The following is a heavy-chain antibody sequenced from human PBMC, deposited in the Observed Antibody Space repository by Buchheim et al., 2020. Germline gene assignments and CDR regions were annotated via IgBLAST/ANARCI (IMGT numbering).Heavy chain of an antibody. CDR2: ISDSGST. CDR3: ARVPYARGYCGGGSCYYYYGVDV. V-gene: IGHV4-30-4*01. J-gene: IGHJ6*02. Sequence: QVLLQESGPGLVKPSQTLSLTCIVSSGSIRSANYYWSWIRQSPGKGLEFIGYISDSGSTYYNPSLRSRVTRSVDTSNNQFSLRLRSVTVADTAVYHCARVPYARGYCGGGSCYYYYGVDVWGQGTT. D-gene: IGHD2-15*01. CDR1: SGSIRSANYY.